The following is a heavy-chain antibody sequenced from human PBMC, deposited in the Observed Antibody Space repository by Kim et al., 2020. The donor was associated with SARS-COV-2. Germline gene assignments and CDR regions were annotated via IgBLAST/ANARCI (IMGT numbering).Heavy chain of an antibody. CDR3: ARDRGWGYYDL. J-gene: IGHJ4*02. Sequence: ASVKVSCKAFGYTFSNYNFNWVRQAPGHGLEWMGWISPYNGYTNYAQKLQGRVTMTPDTSTNTAYMELRSLTSDDTAVYYCARDRGWGYYDLWGPGTLVTVSS. V-gene: IGHV1-18*01. D-gene: IGHD7-27*01. CDR2: ISPYNGYT. CDR1: GYTFSNYN.